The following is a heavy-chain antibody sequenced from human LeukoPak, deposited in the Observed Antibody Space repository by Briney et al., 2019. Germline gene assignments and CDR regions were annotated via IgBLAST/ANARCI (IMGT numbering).Heavy chain of an antibody. Sequence: GGSLRLSCAASGFTFSSYSMNWVRQAPGKGLEWVSSISSSSSYIYYADSVKGRFTISRDNAKNSLYLQMNSLRAEDTAVYYCARDSYGPWVYYYGMDVWGQGTTVTVSS. D-gene: IGHD5-18*01. J-gene: IGHJ6*02. CDR3: ARDSYGPWVYYYGMDV. V-gene: IGHV3-21*01. CDR1: GFTFSSYS. CDR2: ISSSSSYI.